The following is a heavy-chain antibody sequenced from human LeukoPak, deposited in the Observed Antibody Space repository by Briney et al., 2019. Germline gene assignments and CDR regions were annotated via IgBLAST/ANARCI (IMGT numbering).Heavy chain of an antibody. Sequence: ASVKVSCKASGYTFTSYDINWVRQATGQGLEWMGWMNPNSGNTGYAQKFQGRVTITRNTSISTAYMELSSLRSEDTAVYYCARGRCSSTSCYKGYYYYYMDVWRKGTTVTVSS. V-gene: IGHV1-8*03. D-gene: IGHD2-2*02. CDR3: ARGRCSSTSCYKGYYYYYMDV. CDR1: GYTFTSYD. CDR2: MNPNSGNT. J-gene: IGHJ6*03.